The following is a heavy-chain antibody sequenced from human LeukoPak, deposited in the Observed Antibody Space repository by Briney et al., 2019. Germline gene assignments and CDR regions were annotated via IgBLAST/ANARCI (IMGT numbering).Heavy chain of an antibody. Sequence: SETLSLTCTVSGGSISSYYWSWIPQPPGKGLEWIGYIYYSGSTNYNPSLKSRVTISVDTSKNQFSLKLSSVTAADTAVYYCARDGAYYYYGMDVWGQGTTVTVSS. CDR2: IYYSGST. CDR3: ARDGAYYYYGMDV. D-gene: IGHD3-10*01. J-gene: IGHJ6*02. CDR1: GGSISSYY. V-gene: IGHV4-59*01.